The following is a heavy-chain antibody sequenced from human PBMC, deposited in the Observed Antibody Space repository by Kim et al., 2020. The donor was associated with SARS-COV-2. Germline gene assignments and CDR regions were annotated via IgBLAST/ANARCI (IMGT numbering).Heavy chain of an antibody. CDR1: GYTFTGYY. D-gene: IGHD6-13*01. J-gene: IGHJ6*02. V-gene: IGHV1-2*02. CDR2: INPNSGGT. CDR3: ARDSPPDGIAASYYYYGMDT. Sequence: ASVKVSCKAXGYTFTGYYMHWVRQAPGQGLEWMGWINPNSGGTNYAQKFQGRVTMTRDTSISTAYMELSRLRSDDTAVYYCARDSPPDGIAASYYYYGMDTWGQGTTVTVSS.